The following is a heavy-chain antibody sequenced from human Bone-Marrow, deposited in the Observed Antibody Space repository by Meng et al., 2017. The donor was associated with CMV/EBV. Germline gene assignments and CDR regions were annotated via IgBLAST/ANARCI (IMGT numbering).Heavy chain of an antibody. CDR3: ARGGSSSWRQGVLDY. D-gene: IGHD6-13*01. CDR2: ISWNSGSI. CDR1: GFTFDDYA. J-gene: IGHJ4*02. V-gene: IGHV3-9*01. Sequence: SLKISCAASGFTFDDYAMHWVRQAPGKGLEWVSGISWNSGSIGYADSVKGRFTISRDNAKNSLYLQMNSLRAEDTALYLCARGGSSSWRQGVLDYWGQGTLVTVSS.